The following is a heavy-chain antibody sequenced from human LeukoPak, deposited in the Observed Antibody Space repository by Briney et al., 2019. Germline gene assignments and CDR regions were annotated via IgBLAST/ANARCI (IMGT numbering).Heavy chain of an antibody. Sequence: GGSLRLSCEASAFTFSKYSMTWVRQGPGGRMEWVATIKEDGSAQDYVDSVKGRFTISRDNAKKLVSLQMNSLRAEATAVYYCATTSSLPDYFHYWGQGILVTVSS. D-gene: IGHD2-2*01. V-gene: IGHV3-7*01. CDR2: IKEDGSAQ. CDR3: ATTSSLPDYFHY. CDR1: AFTFSKYS. J-gene: IGHJ4*02.